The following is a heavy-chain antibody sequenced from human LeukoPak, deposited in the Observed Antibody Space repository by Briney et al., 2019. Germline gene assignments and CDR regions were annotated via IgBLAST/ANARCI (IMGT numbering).Heavy chain of an antibody. CDR1: GGSIGGHTFY. D-gene: IGHD6-19*01. CDR2: IYYNGNT. CDR3: ARLTALAGHRGAFDI. V-gene: IGHV4-39*01. J-gene: IGHJ3*02. Sequence: SETLSLTCNVSGGSIGGHTFYWDWLRQPPGKGLEWIATIYYNGNTFYNPSLKSRVAISIDMSKSQFSLHLSSVTAADTAIYYCARLTALAGHRGAFDIWGPGTMVTVSS.